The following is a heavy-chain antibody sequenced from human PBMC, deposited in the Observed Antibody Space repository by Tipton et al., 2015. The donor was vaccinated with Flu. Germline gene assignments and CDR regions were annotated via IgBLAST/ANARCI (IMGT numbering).Heavy chain of an antibody. CDR2: IHYSGST. CDR1: GDSISSDY. Sequence: TLSLTCAVSGDSISSDYFWGWIRQPPGKGLEWIGDIHYSGSTNYNPSLKSRVTISLDTSKNQFSLKLYSVTAADTAVYYCARANYYDSYPYFYGIDVWGQGTTVTVSS. V-gene: IGHV4-59*01. CDR3: ARANYYDSYPYFYGIDV. D-gene: IGHD3-22*01. J-gene: IGHJ6*02.